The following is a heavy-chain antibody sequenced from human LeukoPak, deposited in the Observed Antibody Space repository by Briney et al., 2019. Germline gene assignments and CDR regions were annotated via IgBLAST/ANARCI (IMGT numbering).Heavy chain of an antibody. D-gene: IGHD3-22*01. V-gene: IGHV5-51*01. CDR2: IYPGDSDT. J-gene: IGHJ3*02. CDR3: ARIMYYYDSSGYLHFDI. Sequence: GESLKISCKGSGYSFTSYWIGWVRQMPGRGLEWMGIIYPGDSDTRYSPSFQGQVTISADKSISTAYLQWSSLNASDTAMYYCARIMYYYDSSGYLHFDIWGQGTMVTVSS. CDR1: GYSFTSYW.